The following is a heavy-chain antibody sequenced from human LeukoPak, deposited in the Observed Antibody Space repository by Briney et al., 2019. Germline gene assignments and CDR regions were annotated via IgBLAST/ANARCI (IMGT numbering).Heavy chain of an antibody. D-gene: IGHD4-23*01. V-gene: IGHV3-23*01. CDR1: GFTFSSYT. CDR3: AKAGTTVITNYYFDY. J-gene: IGHJ4*02. CDR2: ITTSDGNT. Sequence: GGSLRLSCAASGFTFSSYTMSWVRQAPGKGLEWVSTITTSDGNTYYADSVKGRFTVSRDNSKNTLFLQMNSLRAEDTAVYYCAKAGTTVITNYYFDYWGQGTLVTVSS.